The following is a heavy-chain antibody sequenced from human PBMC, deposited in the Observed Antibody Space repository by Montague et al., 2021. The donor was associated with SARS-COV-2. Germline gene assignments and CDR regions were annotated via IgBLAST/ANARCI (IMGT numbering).Heavy chain of an antibody. CDR2: INHSGST. CDR1: GYSISSGYY. V-gene: IGHV4-34*01. D-gene: IGHD6-13*01. Sequence: SETLSLTCNVTGYSISSGYYWSWIRQPPGKGLEWIGEINHSGSTNYNPSLKSRVTRSVDTSKNPFSRKLSSVTAADTAVYYCARGAYSSSGYGVRNWFDPWGQGTLVTVSS. CDR3: ARGAYSSSGYGVRNWFDP. J-gene: IGHJ5*02.